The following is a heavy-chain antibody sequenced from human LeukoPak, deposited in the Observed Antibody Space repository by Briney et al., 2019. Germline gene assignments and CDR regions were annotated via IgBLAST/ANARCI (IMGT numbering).Heavy chain of an antibody. J-gene: IGHJ4*02. CDR1: GGSISSGSYY. D-gene: IGHD3-22*01. CDR2: IYTSGST. CDR3: ARGSSYDSSGYQY. V-gene: IGHV4-61*02. Sequence: PSETLSLTCTVSGGSISSGSYYWSWIRQPAGKGLEWIGRIYTSGSTNYNPSLKSRVTISVNTSKNAFSLKLSSVTAADTAVYYCARGSSYDSSGYQYWGQGTLVTVSS.